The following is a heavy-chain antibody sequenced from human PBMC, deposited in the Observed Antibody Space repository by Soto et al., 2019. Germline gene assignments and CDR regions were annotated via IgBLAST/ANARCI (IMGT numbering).Heavy chain of an antibody. Sequence: GGSLRLSCAASGFTFSSYGMHWVRQAPGKGLEWVAVIWYDGSNKYYADSVKGRFTISRDNSKNTLYLQMNSLRAEDTAVYYCARGLLAHAFDIWGQGTMVTVSS. CDR3: ARGLLAHAFDI. J-gene: IGHJ3*02. D-gene: IGHD2-21*01. CDR1: GFTFSSYG. CDR2: IWYDGSNK. V-gene: IGHV3-33*01.